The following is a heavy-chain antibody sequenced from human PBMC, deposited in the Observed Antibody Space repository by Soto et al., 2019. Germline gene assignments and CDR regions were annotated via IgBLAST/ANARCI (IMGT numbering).Heavy chain of an antibody. V-gene: IGHV1-18*01. J-gene: IGHJ3*02. D-gene: IGHD1-26*01. CDR2: ISAYNGNT. CDR1: GYTFTSYG. Sequence: ASVKVSCKASGYTFTSYGISWVRQAPGQGLEWMGWISAYNGNTNYAQKLQGRVTMTTDKSTSTAYMELRSLRSDDTAVYYCARCSGSYYGDAFDIWGQGTMVTVSS. CDR3: ARCSGSYYGDAFDI.